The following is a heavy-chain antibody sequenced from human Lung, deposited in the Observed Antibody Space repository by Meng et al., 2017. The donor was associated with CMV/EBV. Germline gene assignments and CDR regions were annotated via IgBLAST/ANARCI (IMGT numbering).Heavy chain of an antibody. J-gene: IGHJ4*02. V-gene: IGHV4-31*03. CDR3: ARSVGCSSTYCYTYTSSWYPDY. CDR1: GGSINSVGYY. CDR2: IYYSGGT. D-gene: IGHD6-13*01. Sequence: SETLSLXCTVSGGSINSVGYYWTWIRQHPGKGLEWIGYIYYSGGTNYNPSLQSRVTISVDTSKNQFSLKLSSVTAADTAMYYCARSVGCSSTYCYTYTSSWYPDYWGQGXLVTVSS.